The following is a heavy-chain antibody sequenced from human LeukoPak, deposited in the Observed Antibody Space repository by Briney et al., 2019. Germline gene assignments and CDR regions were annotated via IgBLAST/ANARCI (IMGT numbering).Heavy chain of an antibody. V-gene: IGHV3-23*01. D-gene: IGHD6-19*01. CDR3: ASPSRGGWSHPQDY. CDR1: GFTFSSYA. Sequence: GGSLRLSCAASGFTFSSYAMSWVRQAPGKGLEWVSAISGSGGSTYYADSVKGRFTISRDNSKNTLYLQMNSLRAEDTAVYYCASPSRGGWSHPQDYWGQGTLVTVSS. CDR2: ISGSGGST. J-gene: IGHJ4*02.